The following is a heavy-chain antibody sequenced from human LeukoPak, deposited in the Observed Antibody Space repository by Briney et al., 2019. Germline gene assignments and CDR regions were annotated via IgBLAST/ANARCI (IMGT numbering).Heavy chain of an antibody. CDR2: IYWDDDK. D-gene: IGHD3-10*01. V-gene: IGHV2-5*02. Sequence: ESGPTLVNPTQTLTLTCTFSGFSLSTSGVGVGWIRQPPGKALEWLALIYWDDDKRYSPSLKSRLTVTKDTSKNQVVLTMTNMDPVDTATYYCAHRGYYGSGSYTRFDPWGQGTLVTVSS. CDR1: GFSLSTSGVG. CDR3: AHRGYYGSGSYTRFDP. J-gene: IGHJ5*02.